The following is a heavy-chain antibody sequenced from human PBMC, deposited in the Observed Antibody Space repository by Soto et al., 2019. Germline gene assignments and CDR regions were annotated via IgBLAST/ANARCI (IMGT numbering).Heavy chain of an antibody. Sequence: QVQLVQSGAEVKKPGSSVKVSCKASGGTFSSYAISWVRQAPGQGLEWMGGIIPIFGTASYAQKFQGRVTITADESTSTAYMELSSLRSEDTAVYYCARSLIFGVVIQYFQHWGQGTLVTVSS. CDR2: IIPIFGTA. J-gene: IGHJ1*01. CDR3: ARSLIFGVVIQYFQH. CDR1: GGTFSSYA. D-gene: IGHD3-3*01. V-gene: IGHV1-69*01.